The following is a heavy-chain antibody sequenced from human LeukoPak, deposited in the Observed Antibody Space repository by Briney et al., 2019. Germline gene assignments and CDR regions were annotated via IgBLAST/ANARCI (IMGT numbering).Heavy chain of an antibody. Sequence: GGSLRLSCTASGFTVSSNYMSWVRQAPGKGLEWVSVIRSDGSTNHADSVKGRFTISRDNSKNTLYLQMNSLRAEDTALYYCARDPSGRAAAGRGDYWGQGTLVTVSS. D-gene: IGHD6-13*01. CDR2: IRSDGST. CDR1: GFTVSSNY. J-gene: IGHJ4*02. V-gene: IGHV3-53*01. CDR3: ARDPSGRAAAGRGDY.